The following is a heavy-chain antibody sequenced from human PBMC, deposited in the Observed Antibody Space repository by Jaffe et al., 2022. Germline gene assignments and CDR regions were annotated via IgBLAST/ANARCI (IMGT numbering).Heavy chain of an antibody. J-gene: IGHJ4*02. D-gene: IGHD2-8*02. CDR1: GFTFSSYG. CDR3: AKAPRYCTGGVCYGDY. Sequence: QVQLVESGGGVVQPGGSLRLSCAASGFTFSSYGMHWVRQAPGKGLEWVAFIRYDGSNKYYADSVKGRFTISRDNSKNTLYLQMNSLRAEDTAVYYCAKAPRYCTGGVCYGDYWGQGTLVTVSS. V-gene: IGHV3-30*02. CDR2: IRYDGSNK.